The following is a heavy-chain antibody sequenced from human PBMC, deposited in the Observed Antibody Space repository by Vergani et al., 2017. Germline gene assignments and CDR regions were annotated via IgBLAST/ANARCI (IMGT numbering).Heavy chain of an antibody. Sequence: QVQLQESGPGLVKPSETLSLTCVVSGYSISSGYYWGWIRQPPGKGLEWIGSIYHSGSTYYNPSLKSRVTISLDTSQNQFSLKVHSVTAADTAVYYWARQGNPPSNRAAPVASWGQGSLVTVSA. CDR2: IYHSGST. D-gene: IGHD4-23*01. CDR3: ARQGNPPSNRAAPVAS. J-gene: IGHJ4*02. CDR1: GYSISSGYY. V-gene: IGHV4-38-2*01.